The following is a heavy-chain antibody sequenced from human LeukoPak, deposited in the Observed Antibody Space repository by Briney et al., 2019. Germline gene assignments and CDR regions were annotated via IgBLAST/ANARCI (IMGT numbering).Heavy chain of an antibody. CDR3: ARGGALSGGSYYFDY. CDR2: INPNSGGT. V-gene: IGHV1-2*02. Sequence: GASVKVSCKASGYSFTDYYIHWVRQAPGQGLEWMGWINPNSGGTNYAQKFQGRVTMTRDTSISTAYMELSRLRSDDTAVYYCARGGALSGGSYYFDYWGQGTLVTVSS. D-gene: IGHD2-15*01. J-gene: IGHJ4*02. CDR1: GYSFTDYY.